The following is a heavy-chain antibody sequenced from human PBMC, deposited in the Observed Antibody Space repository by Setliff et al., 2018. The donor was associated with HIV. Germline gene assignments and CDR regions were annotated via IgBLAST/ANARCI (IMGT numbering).Heavy chain of an antibody. CDR1: GYNFITYG. V-gene: IGHV1-18*01. CDR3: ARGGNYYFDP. D-gene: IGHD1-1*01. J-gene: IGHJ4*02. CDR2: ISIYNGKR. Sequence: GASVKVSCKASGYNFITYGISWVRQAPGQGLEWMGWISIYNGKRNYAQKLQGRVTMTADTSTSTAYMELRSLRSDDTAVYYCARGGNYYFDPWGQGTLVTVSS.